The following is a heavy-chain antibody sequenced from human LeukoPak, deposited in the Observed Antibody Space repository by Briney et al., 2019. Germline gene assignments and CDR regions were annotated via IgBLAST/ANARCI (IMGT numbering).Heavy chain of an antibody. V-gene: IGHV3-74*01. D-gene: IGHD7-27*01. CDR3: ARGSNWAFDS. CDR1: GFTISGYW. Sequence: QPGGSLRLSCAASGFTISGYWMHWVRQAPGKGLVWVSRISGDGSITAYADSVKGRFTISRDNAKNTLYLQMNSLRAEDTAVYYCARGSNWAFDSWGQGTLVTVSS. J-gene: IGHJ4*02. CDR2: ISGDGSIT.